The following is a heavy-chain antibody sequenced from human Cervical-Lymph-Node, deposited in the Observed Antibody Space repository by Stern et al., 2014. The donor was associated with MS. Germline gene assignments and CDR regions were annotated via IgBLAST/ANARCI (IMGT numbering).Heavy chain of an antibody. CDR2: ISAYNCNT. V-gene: IGHV1-18*01. CDR3: ARRYDFWSGYSSFDY. CDR1: GYTFTSYG. Sequence: QLVQSGAEVKKPGASGKVSCKASGYTFTSYGISWVRQAPGQGLEWMGWISAYNCNTNYAQKLQGRVTMTTDTSTSTAYMELRSLRSDDTAVYYCARRYDFWSGYSSFDYWGQGTLVTVSS. J-gene: IGHJ4*02. D-gene: IGHD3-3*01.